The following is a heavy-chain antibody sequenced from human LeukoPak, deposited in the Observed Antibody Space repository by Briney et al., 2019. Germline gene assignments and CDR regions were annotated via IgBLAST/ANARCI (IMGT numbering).Heavy chain of an antibody. D-gene: IGHD1-1*01. V-gene: IGHV3-23*01. CDR2: ISASGTNT. J-gene: IGHJ4*02. CDR1: GFIFSTYA. Sequence: GGSLRLSCAASGFIFSTYAMTWVRQAPGKGLEWVSVISASGTNTDYAGSVKSRFTISRDNSKNTVSLQMNSLRAEDTAIYYCAKLAGTGATPTDYWGQGTLVTVSS. CDR3: AKLAGTGATPTDY.